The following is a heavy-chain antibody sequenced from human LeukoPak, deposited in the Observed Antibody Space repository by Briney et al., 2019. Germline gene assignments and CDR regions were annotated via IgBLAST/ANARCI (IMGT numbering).Heavy chain of an antibody. CDR2: ISYDGSNK. CDR1: GFTFSSYG. J-gene: IGHJ2*01. D-gene: IGHD1-26*01. V-gene: IGHV3-30*03. Sequence: GRSLRLSCAASGFTFSSYGMHWVRQAPGKGLEWVALISYDGSNKYYVDSVKGRFTTSRDNAKNSLYLQMNSLRAEDTAVYYCARAAELRSWYFDLWGRGTLVTVSS. CDR3: ARAAELRSWYFDL.